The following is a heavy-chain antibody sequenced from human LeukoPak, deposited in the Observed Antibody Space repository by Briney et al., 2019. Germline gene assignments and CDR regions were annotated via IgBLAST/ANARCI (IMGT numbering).Heavy chain of an antibody. Sequence: GASVKVSCKASGYTFTSYGISWVRQAPGHGLEWIGKITPVIETAKYAQTFQGRVSIYTDKDTTTVYMDLSGLRPDDTADYYCARVNLRGSNYNWFDPWGQGTRVIVSS. CDR1: GYTFTSYG. V-gene: IGHV1-18*01. D-gene: IGHD3-10*01. CDR2: ITPVIETA. CDR3: ARVNLRGSNYNWFDP. J-gene: IGHJ5*02.